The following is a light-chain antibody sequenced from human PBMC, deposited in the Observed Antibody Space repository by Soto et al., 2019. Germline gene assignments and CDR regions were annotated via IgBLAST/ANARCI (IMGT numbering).Light chain of an antibody. CDR1: QSVSSN. V-gene: IGKV3-15*01. Sequence: EIVMTQSPATLSVSPGERATLSCRASQSVSSNLAWYQQKPCQVPRLLIYVASTRATGIPARFSGSGSWTELTLTIISLQSEDVAVYYCQQYNNWPPLTFGGGTKVEIK. J-gene: IGKJ4*01. CDR3: QQYNNWPPLT. CDR2: VAS.